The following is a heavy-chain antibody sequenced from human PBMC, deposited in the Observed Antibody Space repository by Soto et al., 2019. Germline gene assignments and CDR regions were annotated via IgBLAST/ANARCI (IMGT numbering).Heavy chain of an antibody. V-gene: IGHV1-69*13. CDR2: IIPIFGTA. Sequence: SVKVSCKASGGTFSSYAISWVRQAPGQGLEWMGGIIPIFGTANYAQKFQGRVTITADESTSTAYMELSSLRSEDTAVYYCARKGYYDSSGYSDYWGQGTLVTVSS. CDR1: GGTFSSYA. J-gene: IGHJ4*02. CDR3: ARKGYYDSSGYSDY. D-gene: IGHD3-22*01.